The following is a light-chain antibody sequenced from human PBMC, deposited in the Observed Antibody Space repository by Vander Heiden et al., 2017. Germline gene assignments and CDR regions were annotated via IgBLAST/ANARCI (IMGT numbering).Light chain of an antibody. CDR2: WAS. J-gene: IGKJ2*01. CDR3: QQYYSTPPT. CDR1: QSVLYSSNSKNY. V-gene: IGKV4-1*01. Sequence: DIVMTQSPDSLAVPLGERATINCKSSQSVLYSSNSKNYLAWYQQKPGQPPKLLIYWASTRESGVPDRFSGSGSGTDFTLTISSLQAEDVAVYYCQQYYSTPPTFGQGTKLQIK.